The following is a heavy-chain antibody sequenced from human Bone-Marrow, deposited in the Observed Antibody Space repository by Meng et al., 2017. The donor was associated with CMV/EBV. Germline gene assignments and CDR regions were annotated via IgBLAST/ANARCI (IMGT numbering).Heavy chain of an antibody. CDR3: AKLGAVAGYYFDY. D-gene: IGHD6-19*01. CDR1: GFTFSSYA. Sequence: VQLLAVGGGLVQPGGSLRLSCAASGFTFSSYAMSWVRQAPGKGLEWVSAISGSGGSTYYADSVKGRFTISRDNSKNTLYLQMNSLRAEDTAVYYCAKLGAVAGYYFDYWGQGTLVTVSS. J-gene: IGHJ4*02. CDR2: ISGSGGST. V-gene: IGHV3-23*01.